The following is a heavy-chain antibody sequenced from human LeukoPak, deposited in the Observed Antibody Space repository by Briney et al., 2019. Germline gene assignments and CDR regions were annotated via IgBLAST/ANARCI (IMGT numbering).Heavy chain of an antibody. CDR3: ARDRYGDYDFDY. Sequence: ASVKVSCKASGYTFTSYDINWVRQATGQGLEWMGWMNPNSGNTGYAQKFQGRVTMTRDTSISTTYMELSRLRSDDTAVYYCARDRYGDYDFDYWGQGTLVTVSS. CDR1: GYTFTSYD. V-gene: IGHV1-8*02. CDR2: MNPNSGNT. J-gene: IGHJ4*02. D-gene: IGHD4-17*01.